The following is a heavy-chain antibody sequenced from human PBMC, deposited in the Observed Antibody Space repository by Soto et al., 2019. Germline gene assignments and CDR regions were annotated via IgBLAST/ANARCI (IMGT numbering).Heavy chain of an antibody. V-gene: IGHV4-59*01. CDR3: ARVKAPAKWELLLVIDY. Sequence: PSETLSLTCTVSGGSISSYYWSWIRQPPGKGLEWIGYIYYSGSTNYNPSLKSRVTISVDTSKNQFSLKLSSVTAADTAVYYCARVKAPAKWELLLVIDYWGQGTLVTAPQ. D-gene: IGHD1-26*01. CDR1: GGSISSYY. J-gene: IGHJ4*02. CDR2: IYYSGST.